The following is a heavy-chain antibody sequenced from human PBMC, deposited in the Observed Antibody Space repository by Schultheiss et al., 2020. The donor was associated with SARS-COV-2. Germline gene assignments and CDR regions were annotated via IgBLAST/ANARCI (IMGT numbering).Heavy chain of an antibody. CDR3: AKGAYCCGDCYSGFDY. CDR1: GFTFSSYA. Sequence: GGSLRLSCAASGFTFSSYAMSWVRQAPGKGLEWVSAISGSGGSTYYADSVKGRFTISRDNSKNTLYLQMNSLRAEDTAVYYCAKGAYCCGDCYSGFDYWGQGTLVTVSS. D-gene: IGHD2-21*01. CDR2: ISGSGGST. J-gene: IGHJ4*02. V-gene: IGHV3-23*01.